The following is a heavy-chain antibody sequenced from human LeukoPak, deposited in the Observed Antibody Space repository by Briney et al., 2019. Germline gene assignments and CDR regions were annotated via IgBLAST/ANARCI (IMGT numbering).Heavy chain of an antibody. CDR1: GFTFSSYA. Sequence: GGSLRLSCAASGFTFSSYAMSWVRQAPGKGLVWVSRINSDGINTSYADSVKGRFTISRDNAKNSLYLQMNSLRAEDTAVYYCARVGGFGEGNWFDPWGQGTLVTVSS. V-gene: IGHV3-74*01. CDR3: ARVGGFGEGNWFDP. CDR2: INSDGINT. D-gene: IGHD3-10*01. J-gene: IGHJ5*02.